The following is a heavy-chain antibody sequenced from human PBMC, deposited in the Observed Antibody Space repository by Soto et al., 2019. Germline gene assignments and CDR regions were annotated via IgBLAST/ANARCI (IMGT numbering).Heavy chain of an antibody. D-gene: IGHD6-6*01. V-gene: IGHV1-69*13. CDR3: ARDGDYSSSSGGFDY. Sequence: SVKVSCKASGGTFSSYAISWVRQAPGQGLEWMGGIIPIFGTANYTQKFQGRVTITADESTSTAYMELSSLRSEDTAVYYCARDGDYSSSSGGFDYWGQGTLVTVSS. CDR2: IIPIFGTA. CDR1: GGTFSSYA. J-gene: IGHJ4*02.